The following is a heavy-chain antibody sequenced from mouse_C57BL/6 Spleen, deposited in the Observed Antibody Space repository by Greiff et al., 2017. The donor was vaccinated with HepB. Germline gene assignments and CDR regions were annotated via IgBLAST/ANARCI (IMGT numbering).Heavy chain of an antibody. CDR3: ASLSTNGAY. Sequence: EVMLVESGGGLVKPGGSLKLSCAASGFTFSDYGMHWVRQAPEKGLEWVAYISSGSSTIYYADTVKGRFTISRDNAKNTLFLQMTSLRSEDTAMYYCASLSTNGAYWGQGTLVTVSA. CDR1: GFTFSDYG. D-gene: IGHD2-1*01. V-gene: IGHV5-17*01. CDR2: ISSGSSTI. J-gene: IGHJ3*01.